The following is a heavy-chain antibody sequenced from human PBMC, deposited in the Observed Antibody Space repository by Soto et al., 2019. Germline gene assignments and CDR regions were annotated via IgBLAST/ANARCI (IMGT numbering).Heavy chain of an antibody. CDR3: VTGYSWVWSEIY. Sequence: GRSLRLSCSASGLTFRIYTMLWVRQAPGKGLEYVSAISDAGGGTYYADSVKGRFTISRDDPKNTLYLQMSNLRAEDTAVYYFVTGYSWVWSEIYWGQGTPVTVSS. D-gene: IGHD1-26*01. V-gene: IGHV3-64D*06. CDR2: ISDAGGGT. J-gene: IGHJ4*02. CDR1: GLTFRIYT.